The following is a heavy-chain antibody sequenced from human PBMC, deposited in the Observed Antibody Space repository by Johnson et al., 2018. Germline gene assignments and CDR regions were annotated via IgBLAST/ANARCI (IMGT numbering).Heavy chain of an antibody. CDR3: ARDLLWFGDRYMDV. CDR1: GFTFSSYG. J-gene: IGHJ6*03. D-gene: IGHD3-10*01. CDR2: IWYDGSNK. Sequence: VQLVESGGGVVQPRRSRRLSCAASGFTFSSYGMHWVRQAPGKGLEWVAVIWYDGSNKYYADSVKGRFTISRDNSKNTLYLQMNSLRAEDTDVYYCARDLLWFGDRYMDVWGQGTTVTVSS. V-gene: IGHV3-33*01.